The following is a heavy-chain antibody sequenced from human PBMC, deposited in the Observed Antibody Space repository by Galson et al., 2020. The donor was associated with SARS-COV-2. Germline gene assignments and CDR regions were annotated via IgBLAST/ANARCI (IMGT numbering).Heavy chain of an antibody. Sequence: SETLSLTCAVYGGSFSGYYWNWIRHPPGKGLEWIGEITHSGSTNYNPSLKSRLTISVDTSKNQFSLKLTSVTAADTAVYYCARGGSTNRSVDHYWGRGTLVTVSS. CDR1: GGSFSGYY. V-gene: IGHV4-34*01. J-gene: IGHJ4*02. CDR2: ITHSGST. CDR3: ARGGSTNRSVDHY. D-gene: IGHD1-1*01.